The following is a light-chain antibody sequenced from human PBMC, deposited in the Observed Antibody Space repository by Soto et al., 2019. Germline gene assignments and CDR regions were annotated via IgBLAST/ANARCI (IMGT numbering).Light chain of an antibody. CDR2: DAS. CDR1: QGIRNE. Sequence: NQETPAPTPLSSSRGGRGTNTFHSSQGIRNELGWYQQKPGKAPKRLIYDASILQGGVPSRFSGSGSGTDFTLTISSLQPEDFATYFCCQQSYSTPQITFGGGTKVDI. V-gene: IGKV1-39*01. J-gene: IGKJ4*01. CDR3: QQSYSTPQIT.